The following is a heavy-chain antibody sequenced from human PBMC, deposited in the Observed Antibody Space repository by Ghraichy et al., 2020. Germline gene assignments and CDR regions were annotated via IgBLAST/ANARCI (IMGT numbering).Heavy chain of an antibody. J-gene: IGHJ6*03. Sequence: SETLSLTCAVYGGSFSGYYWSWIRQPPGKGLEWIGEINHSGSTNYNPSLKSRVTISVDTSKNQFSLKLSSVTAADTAVYYCARGSCSGGSCYPYYYYYYMDVWGKGTTVTVSS. D-gene: IGHD2-15*01. CDR2: INHSGST. CDR3: ARGSCSGGSCYPYYYYYYMDV. V-gene: IGHV4-34*01. CDR1: GGSFSGYY.